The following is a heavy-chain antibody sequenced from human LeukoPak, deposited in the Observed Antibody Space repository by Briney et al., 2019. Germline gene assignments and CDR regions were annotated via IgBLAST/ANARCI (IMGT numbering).Heavy chain of an antibody. CDR3: AKEIGGSGNNRDY. J-gene: IGHJ4*02. D-gene: IGHD3-10*01. CDR2: ISGSGCST. V-gene: IGHV3-23*01. CDR1: GFTFSSYA. Sequence: PGGSLRLSCAASGFTFSSYAVSWVRQAPGKGLEWVSAISGSGCSTYYADSVKGRFTISRDNSKNTLYLQMNSLRAEDTAVYYCAKEIGGSGNNRDYWGQGTLVTVSS.